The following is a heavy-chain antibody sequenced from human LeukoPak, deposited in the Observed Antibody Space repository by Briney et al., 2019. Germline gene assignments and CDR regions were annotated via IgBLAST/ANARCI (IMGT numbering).Heavy chain of an antibody. D-gene: IGHD4-17*01. J-gene: IGHJ6*03. CDR1: GASISSYY. CDR2: INYSGSA. V-gene: IGHV4-59*01. CDR3: ARTTVTTLYYYYYMDV. Sequence: SETLSLTCTVSGASISSYYWSWIRQAPGKGLELIGYINYSGSANYNPSLKSRVTISIDTSKNQFSLKLSSVTAADTAVYYCARTTVTTLYYYYYMDVWGKGTTITVSS.